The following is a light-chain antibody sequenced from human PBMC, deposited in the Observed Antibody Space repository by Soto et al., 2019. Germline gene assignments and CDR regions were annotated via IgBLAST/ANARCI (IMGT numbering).Light chain of an antibody. CDR2: ESS. CDR1: QSVSSSY. Sequence: EIVLTQSPGTLSLSPGERATLSCRASQSVSSSYLAWYQQKPGQAPRLLIYESSNRATGIAARFSGSGSGTDFTLTISSLEPEDFAIYYCQQRQYWPPITFGQGTRLEIK. V-gene: IGKV3-11*01. CDR3: QQRQYWPPIT. J-gene: IGKJ5*01.